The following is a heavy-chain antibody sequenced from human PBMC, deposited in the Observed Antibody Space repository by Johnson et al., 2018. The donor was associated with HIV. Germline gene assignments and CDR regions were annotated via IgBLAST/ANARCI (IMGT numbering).Heavy chain of an antibody. CDR1: GFTLDYYA. D-gene: IGHD3-22*01. V-gene: IGHV3-43D*03. Sequence: VQLVESGGGVVRPGGSLRLSCAASGFTLDYYAMHWVRQAPGKGLEWVSLISWDGGSTYYADSVKVRFTISRDNSKNSLSLQMNSLRAEDTALYYCAKGLASSGYVGAFDIWGQGTLVTVSS. J-gene: IGHJ3*02. CDR2: ISWDGGST. CDR3: AKGLASSGYVGAFDI.